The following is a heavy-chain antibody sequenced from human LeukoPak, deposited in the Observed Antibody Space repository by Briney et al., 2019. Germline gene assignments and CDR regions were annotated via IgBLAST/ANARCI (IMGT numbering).Heavy chain of an antibody. CDR2: TSFDGSKK. V-gene: IGHV3-30*18. Sequence: GGSLRLSCAASGLIFGSYGMRWVRQAPGKGLEWVSVTSFDGSKKYYADSVKGRFTISRDNSKNTLYLQMNSLRAEDTAVYYCAKEGSGYDLGYLDYWGQGTLVTVSS. CDR3: AKEGSGYDLGYLDY. D-gene: IGHD5-12*01. J-gene: IGHJ4*02. CDR1: GLIFGSYG.